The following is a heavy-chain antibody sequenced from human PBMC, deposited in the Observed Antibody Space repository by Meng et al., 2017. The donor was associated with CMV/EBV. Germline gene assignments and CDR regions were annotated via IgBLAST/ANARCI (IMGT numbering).Heavy chain of an antibody. V-gene: IGHV1-2*02. CDR1: GYTFTGYY. Sequence: DSVKVSCKASGYTFTGYYMHWVRQAPGQGLEWMGWINPNSGGTNYAQKFQGRVTMTRDTSISTAYMELSRLRSDDTAVYYCARVDCSSTSCYLRFDPWGQGTLVTVSS. CDR3: ARVDCSSTSCYLRFDP. CDR2: INPNSGGT. J-gene: IGHJ5*02. D-gene: IGHD2-2*01.